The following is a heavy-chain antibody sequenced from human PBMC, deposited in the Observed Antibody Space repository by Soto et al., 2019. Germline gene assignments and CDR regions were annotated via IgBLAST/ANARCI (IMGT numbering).Heavy chain of an antibody. D-gene: IGHD3-22*01. V-gene: IGHV3-30*18. CDR2: ISYDGSNK. CDR3: AKDHYYGPDSSGYYQIDY. Sequence: GGSLRLSCAASGFTFSSYGMHWVRQAPGKGLEWVAVISYDGSNKYYADSVKGRFTISRDNSKNTLYLQMNSLRAEDTAVYYCAKDHYYGPDSSGYYQIDYWGQGTLVTVSS. CDR1: GFTFSSYG. J-gene: IGHJ4*02.